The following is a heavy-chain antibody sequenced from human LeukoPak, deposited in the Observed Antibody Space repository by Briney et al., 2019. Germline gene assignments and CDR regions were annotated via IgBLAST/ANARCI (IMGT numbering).Heavy chain of an antibody. J-gene: IGHJ4*02. CDR1: GGSISGYC. CDR3: ARGREWEPKVFDY. CDR2: IYYSGST. D-gene: IGHD1-26*01. Sequence: SETLSLTCTVSGGSISGYCWSWLRQPPGKGLEWIGYIYYSGSTNYNPSLKSRVTISVDTSKNQFSLKLSSVTAADTAVYYCARGREWEPKVFDYWGQGTLVTVSS. V-gene: IGHV4-59*01.